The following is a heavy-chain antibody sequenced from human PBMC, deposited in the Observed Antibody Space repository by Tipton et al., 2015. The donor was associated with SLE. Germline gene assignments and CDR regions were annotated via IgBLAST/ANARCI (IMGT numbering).Heavy chain of an antibody. Sequence: SLRLSCATSGFTFNTCGMHWVRQAPGKGLEGLASIRSDGNNKYYADSVQGRFTISRDNSKNTLYLQMNTLRPEDTAIYYCAKGVWGTYHPLDYWGQGTLVTVSS. CDR2: IRSDGNNK. CDR3: AKGVWGTYHPLDY. J-gene: IGHJ4*02. CDR1: GFTFNTCG. V-gene: IGHV3-30*02. D-gene: IGHD3-16*02.